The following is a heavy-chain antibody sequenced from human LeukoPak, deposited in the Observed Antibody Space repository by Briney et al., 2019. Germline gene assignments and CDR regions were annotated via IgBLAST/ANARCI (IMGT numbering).Heavy chain of an antibody. D-gene: IGHD2-15*01. Sequence: GESLKISCKGPGYSFSSYWIAWVRQRPGKGLEWMGIIYPGDSDSRYSPSFQGQVTMSADKSISTAYLQWSSLKASDTAMYYCARQFCSGGSCYSDYWGQGTLVTVPS. CDR2: IYPGDSDS. J-gene: IGHJ4*02. V-gene: IGHV5-51*01. CDR3: ARQFCSGGSCYSDY. CDR1: GYSFSSYW.